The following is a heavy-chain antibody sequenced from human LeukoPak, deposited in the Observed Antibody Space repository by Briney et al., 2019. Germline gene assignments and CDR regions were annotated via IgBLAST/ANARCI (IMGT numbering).Heavy chain of an antibody. J-gene: IGHJ5*01. V-gene: IGHV4-4*07. D-gene: IGHD1-14*01. Sequence: SETLSLTCXXSGASIGSYYWSWIRQPAGKGLEWIGRVYSSGSTNYNPSLKSRVTMSEDTSKNQFSLKLRSVTAADTAVYYCARDPDGYNWFDSWGQGTQVTVST. CDR2: VYSSGST. CDR1: GASIGSYY. CDR3: ARDPDGYNWFDS.